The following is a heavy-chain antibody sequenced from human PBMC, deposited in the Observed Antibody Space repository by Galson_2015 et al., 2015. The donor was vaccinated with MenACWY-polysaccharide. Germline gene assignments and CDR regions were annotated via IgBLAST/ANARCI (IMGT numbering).Heavy chain of an antibody. CDR3: VRPTLPIPWYFDL. V-gene: IGHV3-7*01. J-gene: IGHJ2*01. Sequence: SLRLSCAATEFSFNSYWMSWVRQVPGKGLEWVANIKQDGSEKYYVDSVKGRFTISRDNARNSLYLQMISLRAEDTAVYYCVRPTLPIPWYFDLWGRGTLVAVSS. CDR2: IKQDGSEK. CDR1: EFSFNSYW.